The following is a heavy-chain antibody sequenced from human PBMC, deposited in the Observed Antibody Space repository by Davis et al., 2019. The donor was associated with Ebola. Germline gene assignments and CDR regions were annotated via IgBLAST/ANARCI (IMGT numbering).Heavy chain of an antibody. Sequence: AASVKVSCKASGGTFSSYAISWVRQAPGQGLEWMGGIIPIFGTANYAQKFQGRVTITADKSTSPAYMELSSLRSDDTAVYYCAIGQGYYYYYYGMDVWGQGTTVTVSS. V-gene: IGHV1-69*06. CDR3: AIGQGYYYYYYGMDV. J-gene: IGHJ6*02. CDR1: GGTFSSYA. CDR2: IIPIFGTA.